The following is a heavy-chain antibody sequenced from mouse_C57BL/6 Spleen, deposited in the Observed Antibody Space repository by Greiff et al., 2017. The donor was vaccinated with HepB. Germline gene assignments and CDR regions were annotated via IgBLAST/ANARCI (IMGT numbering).Heavy chain of an antibody. CDR2: IYPGGGYT. Sequence: VKLMESGAELVRPGTSVKMSCKASGYTFTNYWIGWAKQRPGHGLEWIGDIYPGGGYTNYNEKFKGKATLTADKSSSTAYMQFSSLTSEDSAIYYCARSYGSSSYYFDYWGQGTTLTVSS. V-gene: IGHV1-63*01. CDR3: ARSYGSSSYYFDY. J-gene: IGHJ2*01. CDR1: GYTFTNYW. D-gene: IGHD1-1*01.